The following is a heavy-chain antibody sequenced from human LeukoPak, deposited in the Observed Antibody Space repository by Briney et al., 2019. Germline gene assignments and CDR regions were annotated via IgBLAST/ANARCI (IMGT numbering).Heavy chain of an antibody. J-gene: IGHJ4*02. V-gene: IGHV3-23*03. D-gene: IGHD5-24*01. Sequence: GGSLRLSCAASGFTFSSYAMSWVRQAPGKGLEWVSVIYSGGSTYYADSVKGRFTISRDNSKNTLYLQMNSLRAEDTAVYYCAPLVEMATPFDYWGQGTLVTVSS. CDR1: GFTFSSYA. CDR2: IYSGGST. CDR3: APLVEMATPFDY.